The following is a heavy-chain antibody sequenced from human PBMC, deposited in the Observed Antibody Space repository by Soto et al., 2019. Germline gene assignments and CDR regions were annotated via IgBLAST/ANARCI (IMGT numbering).Heavy chain of an antibody. CDR2: IKEDGSEK. D-gene: IGHD2-2*01. CDR1: AFTFRNYW. CDR3: ARASSSTRGAIDY. J-gene: IGHJ4*02. Sequence: EVQLVESGGGLVQRGGSLRLSCAASAFTFRNYWMSWVRQAPGKGLECVAKIKEDGSEKYYVDSVKGRFTISRDNAKNSLYLQMNSLTVEDAAMYYCARASSSTRGAIDYWGQGTLVTVSS. V-gene: IGHV3-7*04.